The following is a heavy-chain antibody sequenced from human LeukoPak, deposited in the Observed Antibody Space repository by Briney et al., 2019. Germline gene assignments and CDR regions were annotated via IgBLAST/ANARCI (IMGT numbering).Heavy chain of an antibody. CDR3: AGSRKAGGTQFWNPGNYDYYMGV. CDR2: ILPIIGAT. Sequence: ASVKVSCKASGGTFSTHAVSWVRQAPGQGLEWMGRILPIIGATNYAQKFQGRVTITTDGSARTVYMELTRLRSEDTAVYYCAGSRKAGGTQFWNPGNYDYYMGVWGKGTTVIVS. J-gene: IGHJ6*03. CDR1: GGTFSTHA. D-gene: IGHD1-1*01. V-gene: IGHV1-69*05.